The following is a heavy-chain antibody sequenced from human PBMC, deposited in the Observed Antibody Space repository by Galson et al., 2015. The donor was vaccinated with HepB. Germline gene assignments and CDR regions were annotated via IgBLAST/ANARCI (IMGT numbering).Heavy chain of an antibody. Sequence: SVKVSCKASGGTFNNYTFDWVRQAPGQGLEWMGGIIPIFDTSNYAQKFRGRVTITADESTSTAYMELSSLRSEDTAMYYCARALVAVPRIAFDMWGQGTMITVSS. D-gene: IGHD3-22*01. J-gene: IGHJ3*02. CDR3: ARALVAVPRIAFDM. CDR1: GGTFNNYT. CDR2: IIPIFDTS. V-gene: IGHV1-69*13.